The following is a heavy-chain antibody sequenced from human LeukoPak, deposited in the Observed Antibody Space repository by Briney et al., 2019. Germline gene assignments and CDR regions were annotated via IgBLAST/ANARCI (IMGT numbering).Heavy chain of an antibody. J-gene: IGHJ2*01. CDR2: INHSGST. CDR1: GGTFTDFY. V-gene: IGHV4-34*01. CDR3: AREDWYFDL. Sequence: SETLSLTCAVDGGTFTDFYWAWIRQPPGKGQEWIGEINHSGSTNYSPSLKSRVTISLDTSKNQFFLRLTSVTAADTAVYYCAREDWYFDLWGRGTLVTVSS.